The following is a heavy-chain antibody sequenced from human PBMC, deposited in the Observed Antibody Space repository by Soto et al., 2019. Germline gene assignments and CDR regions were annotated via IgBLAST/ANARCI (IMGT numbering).Heavy chain of an antibody. D-gene: IGHD3-10*01. J-gene: IGHJ5*02. CDR2: ISHSGPR. Sequence: ETLSLTCSVSGVSISSGYCTWIRQSPGKGLEWIGYISHSGPRHYRASLQSRLTMSVETSKNQFSLNLTSVTAADTAIYYCATSNPTCPGCYSWGQGTLVTVSS. CDR3: ATSNPTCPGCYS. V-gene: IGHV4-59*01. CDR1: GVSISSGY.